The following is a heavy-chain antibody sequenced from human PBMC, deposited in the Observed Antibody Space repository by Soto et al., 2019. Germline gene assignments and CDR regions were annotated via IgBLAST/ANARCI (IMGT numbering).Heavy chain of an antibody. CDR1: AYTFTSYA. CDR2: INAGNGNT. V-gene: IGHV1-3*01. J-gene: IGHJ4*02. Sequence: ASVKASCKASAYTFTSYAIHWVRQAPGQRLEWMGWINAGNGNTKYSQKFQGRVTITRDTSASTAYMELSSLRSEDTAVYYCARGAVALEYFDYWGQGTLVTVSS. CDR3: ARGAVALEYFDY. D-gene: IGHD6-19*01.